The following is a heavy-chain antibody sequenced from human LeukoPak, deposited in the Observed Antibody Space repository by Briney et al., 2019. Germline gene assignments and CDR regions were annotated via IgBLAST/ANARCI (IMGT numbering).Heavy chain of an antibody. CDR2: VSSNGYST. V-gene: IGHV3-64*01. CDR3: ARGRYYDTSGYPSFDY. D-gene: IGHD3-22*01. Sequence: GGSLRLSCAASGFIFSNYAMPWVRQAPGKGLEYVSTVSSNGYSTYYANSVKGRFTISRDNSKNTLYLQMGSLRAEDLAVNYCARGRYYDTSGYPSFDYWGQGVLVTVSS. J-gene: IGHJ4*02. CDR1: GFIFSNYA.